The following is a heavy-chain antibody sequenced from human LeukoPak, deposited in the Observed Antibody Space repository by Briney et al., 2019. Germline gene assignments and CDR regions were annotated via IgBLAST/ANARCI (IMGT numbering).Heavy chain of an antibody. CDR1: GFTFSNHP. D-gene: IGHD1-1*01. CDR2: VSGNDLSK. J-gene: IGHJ4*02. CDR3: AKGNGDFLDY. Sequence: GGSLRLSCAVSGFTFSNHPMTWVRQAPGKGLEWVAGVSGNDLSKYYADSMKGRFTVSRDNAKNTVYLQMNSLRADDTAVYYCAKGNGDFLDYWGQGTLVTVSS. V-gene: IGHV3-23*01.